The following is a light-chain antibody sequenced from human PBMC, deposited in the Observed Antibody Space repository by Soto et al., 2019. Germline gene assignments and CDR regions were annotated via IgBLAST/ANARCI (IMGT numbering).Light chain of an antibody. CDR1: KLGDKY. V-gene: IGLV3-1*01. CDR3: QAWDRSTGV. CDR2: QDS. J-gene: IGLJ1*01. Sequence: SYELTQPPSVSVSPGQTASITCSGDKLGDKYVCWYHQKPGQSPVLVIYQDSKRPSGIPERFSGSNSGDTATLTISGTQPMDEADYYCQAWDRSTGVFGTGTKLTVL.